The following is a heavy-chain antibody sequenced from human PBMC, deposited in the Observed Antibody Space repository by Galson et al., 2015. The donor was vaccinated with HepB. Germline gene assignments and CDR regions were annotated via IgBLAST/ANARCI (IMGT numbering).Heavy chain of an antibody. J-gene: IGHJ3*02. CDR1: GYTFTSYG. V-gene: IGHV1-18*01. CDR3: ARLKDIVVVVAATNAFDI. Sequence: SVKVSCKASGYTFTSYGISWVRQAPGQGLEWMGWISAYNGNTNYAQKLQGRVTMTTDTSTSTAYMELRSLRSDDTAVYYCARLKDIVVVVAATNAFDIWGQGTMVTVSS. CDR2: ISAYNGNT. D-gene: IGHD2-15*01.